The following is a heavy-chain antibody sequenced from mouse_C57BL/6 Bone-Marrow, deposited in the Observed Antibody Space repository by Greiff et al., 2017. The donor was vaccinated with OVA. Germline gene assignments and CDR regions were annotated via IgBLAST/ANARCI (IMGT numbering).Heavy chain of an antibody. CDR2: INPSTGGT. CDR3: AREDYYGTPWFAY. D-gene: IGHD1-2*01. J-gene: IGHJ3*01. Sequence: EVKLVESGPELVKPGASVKISCKASGYSFTGYYMNWVKQSPEKSLEWIGEINPSTGGTTYNQKFKAKATLTVDKSSSTAYMQLKSLTSEDSAVYYCAREDYYGTPWFAYWGQGTLVTVSA. V-gene: IGHV1-42*01. CDR1: GYSFTGYY.